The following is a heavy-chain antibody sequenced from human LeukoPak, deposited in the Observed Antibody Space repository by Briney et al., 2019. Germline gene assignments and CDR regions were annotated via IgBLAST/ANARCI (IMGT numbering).Heavy chain of an antibody. CDR2: INPSGGST. D-gene: IGHD6-13*01. Sequence: ASVKVSCKASGYTFTSYYMHWVRQAPGQGLEWMGIINPSGGSTSYAQKFQGRVTMTRDTSISTAYMELSRLRSDDTAVYYCASGSSSSWYGYWGQGTLVTVSS. CDR3: ASGSSSSWYGY. J-gene: IGHJ4*02. CDR1: GYTFTSYY. V-gene: IGHV1-46*01.